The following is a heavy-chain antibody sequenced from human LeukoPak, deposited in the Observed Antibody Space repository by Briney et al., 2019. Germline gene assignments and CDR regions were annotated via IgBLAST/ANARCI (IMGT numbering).Heavy chain of an antibody. Sequence: GGSLRLSCAASGFTFRTYGMHWVRQAPGKGLKWVAVIWSDGSNRYYADSVKGRFTISRDNSKNTLYLQMNSLRAEDTAVYYCARYTVEDYYHGMDVWGQGTTVTVSS. CDR2: IWSDGSNR. V-gene: IGHV3-33*01. CDR1: GFTFRTYG. D-gene: IGHD4-23*01. CDR3: ARYTVEDYYHGMDV. J-gene: IGHJ6*02.